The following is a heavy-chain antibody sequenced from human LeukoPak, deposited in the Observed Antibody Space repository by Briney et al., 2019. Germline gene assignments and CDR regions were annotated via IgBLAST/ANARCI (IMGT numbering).Heavy chain of an antibody. Sequence: GGSLRLSCVASGFTFSSYAMSWVRQAPGKGLEWLSVMYSGGVTYYADSVRGRFIISRDNSKNTLYLQMNSLTAEDTAVYYCATGGSSWYLFDHWGQGTLVTVSS. V-gene: IGHV3-66*01. CDR3: ATGGSSWYLFDH. J-gene: IGHJ4*02. CDR2: MYSGGVT. D-gene: IGHD6-13*01. CDR1: GFTFSSYA.